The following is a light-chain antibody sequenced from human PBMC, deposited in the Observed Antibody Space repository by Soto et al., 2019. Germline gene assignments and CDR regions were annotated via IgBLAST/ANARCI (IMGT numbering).Light chain of an antibody. J-gene: IGLJ2*01. CDR2: NNS. CDR3: AAWDDSLSGPV. V-gene: IGLV1-47*02. CDR1: TSNIGSNY. Sequence: QSVLTQPPSTSGTPGQRVTISCSGSTSNIGSNYVYWYQQLPGTAPKLLIYNNSQRPSGVPDRFSGSKSGTSASLAISGLRSEDEADYYCAAWDDSLSGPVFGGGTKLTVL.